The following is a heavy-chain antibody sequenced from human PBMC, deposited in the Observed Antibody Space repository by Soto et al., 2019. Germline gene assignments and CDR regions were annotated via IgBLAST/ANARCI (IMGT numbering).Heavy chain of an antibody. CDR2: FDPEDGET. CDR1: GYTLTELS. Sequence: GASVKVSCKVSGYTLTELSMHWVRQAPGKGLEWMGGFDPEDGETIYAQKFQGRVTMTEDTSTDTAYMELSSLRSEDTAVYYCATAPRVGTIFGVDGLGYYMDVWGKGTTVTAP. V-gene: IGHV1-24*01. D-gene: IGHD3-3*01. CDR3: ATAPRVGTIFGVDGLGYYMDV. J-gene: IGHJ6*03.